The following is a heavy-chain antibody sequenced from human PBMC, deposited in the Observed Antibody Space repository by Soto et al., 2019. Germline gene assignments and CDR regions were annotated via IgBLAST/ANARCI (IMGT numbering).Heavy chain of an antibody. CDR2: IYYSGST. V-gene: IGHV4-39*01. J-gene: IGHJ5*02. Sequence: PSETLSLTCTVSGGSISSSSYYWGWIRQSPGKGLEWIGSIYYSGSTYYNPSLKSRVTISVDTSKNQFSLKLSSVTAADTAVYYCARLTDQAVAGTGRWFDPWGQGTLVTVSS. CDR1: GGSISSSSYY. D-gene: IGHD6-19*01. CDR3: ARLTDQAVAGTGRWFDP.